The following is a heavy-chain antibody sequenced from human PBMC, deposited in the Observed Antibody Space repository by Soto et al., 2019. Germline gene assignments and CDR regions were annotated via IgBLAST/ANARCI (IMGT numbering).Heavy chain of an antibody. CDR1: GYRFNAYT. Sequence: QVQLVESGGGVVQPGGSLRLSCAASGYRFNAYTIHWVRQAPGRGLEWVALISSDETNKFYTDSVRGRFTIARDDSEQTLFLQMNSLRPEDTAVYYCARGSYHWTDFPFDHWGQGTLVTVSS. D-gene: IGHD1-1*01. CDR2: ISSDETNK. J-gene: IGHJ4*02. V-gene: IGHV3-30-3*01. CDR3: ARGSYHWTDFPFDH.